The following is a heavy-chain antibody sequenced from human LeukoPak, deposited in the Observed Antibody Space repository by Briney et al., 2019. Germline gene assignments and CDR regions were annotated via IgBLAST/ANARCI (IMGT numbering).Heavy chain of an antibody. CDR1: GYRFTSYW. CDR2: IYPGDSYI. Sequence: GGSLKISCEGSGYRFTSYWIDWVRQMPGKGLEWVAIIYPGDSYIRYRPSFKGRVTISADKSISTAYLQWSSLKASDTAMYYCARTTNSYSGMDVWGQGTTVTVSS. CDR3: ARTTNSYSGMDV. J-gene: IGHJ6*02. V-gene: IGHV5-51*01. D-gene: IGHD4-11*01.